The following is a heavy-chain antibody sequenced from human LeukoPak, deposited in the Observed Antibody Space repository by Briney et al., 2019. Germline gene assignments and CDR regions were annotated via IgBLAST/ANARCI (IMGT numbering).Heavy chain of an antibody. CDR2: ITGSGDST. CDR1: GFTLRTNP. V-gene: IGHV3-23*01. D-gene: IGHD6-6*01. J-gene: IGHJ4*01. Sequence: GGSLRLSCAASGFTLRTNPRNGVRKAPGRGLDGVSGITGSGDSTYYADSVKGRFTISRDNSKNTVYLQMNSLRVEDTAVYHCGKERYGSSSVVDYWGHGTLVTVSS. CDR3: GKERYGSSSVVDY.